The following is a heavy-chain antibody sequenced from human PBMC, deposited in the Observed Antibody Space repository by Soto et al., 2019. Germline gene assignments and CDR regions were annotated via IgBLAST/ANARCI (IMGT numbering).Heavy chain of an antibody. D-gene: IGHD6-13*01. CDR2: IYHSGST. Sequence: QVQLQESGPGLVKPSGTLSLTCAVSGGSISSSNWWSWVRQPPGKGLEWIGEIYHSGSTNYNPSLKRRVTISVDKSKNQFSLKLSSVTAADTAVYYCARGVAAAGIPRSTYFHYWGQGTLVTVSS. V-gene: IGHV4-4*02. CDR3: ARGVAAAGIPRSTYFHY. J-gene: IGHJ4*02. CDR1: GGSISSSNW.